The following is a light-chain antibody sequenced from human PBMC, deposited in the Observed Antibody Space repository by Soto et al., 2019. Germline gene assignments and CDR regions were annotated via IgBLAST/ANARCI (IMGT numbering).Light chain of an antibody. CDR1: SSDVGGYKY. Sequence: QSALTQPASVSGSPGQSITISCTGTSSDVGGYKYVSWYQQYPVQVPKLMIYEVTKRPAGVSYRFAGSKSGNTASLTISGLRSEDEADYYCSSYTSSSTYVVGTGTKRTVL. CDR2: EVT. CDR3: SSYTSSSTYV. V-gene: IGLV2-14*01. J-gene: IGLJ1*01.